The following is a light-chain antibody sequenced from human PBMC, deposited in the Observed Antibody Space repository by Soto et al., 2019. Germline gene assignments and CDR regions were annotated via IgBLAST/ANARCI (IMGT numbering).Light chain of an antibody. J-gene: IGKJ4*01. Sequence: DIVLTQSPGTLSLTPGERATLSCRASQSVSSNHLAWYQQKPGQSPRLLIYDASNRATGIPARFSGSGSGTDFTLSISTLEPEDFAVYYCQQRNYPLTFGGGTKVDIK. CDR2: DAS. V-gene: IGKV3-11*01. CDR1: QSVSSN. CDR3: QQRNYPLT.